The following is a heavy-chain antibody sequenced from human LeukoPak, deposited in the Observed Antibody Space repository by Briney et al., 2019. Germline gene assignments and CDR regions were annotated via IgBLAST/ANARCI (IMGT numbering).Heavy chain of an antibody. Sequence: GGSLRLSCAASGFTLSNYWIHWVRQAPGKGLVWFSRINTDGSSTNYADSVRGRFTVSRDNAKNTLYLQMNSLRVEDTAVYYCARVIGWDEPFDLWGHGTLVTVSS. CDR3: ARVIGWDEPFDL. J-gene: IGHJ3*01. CDR1: GFTLSNYW. CDR2: INTDGSST. V-gene: IGHV3-74*01. D-gene: IGHD1-26*01.